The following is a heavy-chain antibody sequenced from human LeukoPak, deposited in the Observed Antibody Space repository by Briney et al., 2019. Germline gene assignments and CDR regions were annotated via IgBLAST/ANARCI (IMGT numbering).Heavy chain of an antibody. V-gene: IGHV3-48*03. J-gene: IGHJ5*02. Sequence: QPGGSLRLSCAASGFTFSSYEMNWVRQAPGKGLEWVSYISSSGSTIYYADSVKGRFTISRDNAKNSLYLQMNSLRAEDTAVYYCARDRIRGAPVNWFDPWGQGTLVTVSS. CDR3: ARDRIRGAPVNWFDP. CDR2: ISSSGSTI. CDR1: GFTFSSYE. D-gene: IGHD3-10*01.